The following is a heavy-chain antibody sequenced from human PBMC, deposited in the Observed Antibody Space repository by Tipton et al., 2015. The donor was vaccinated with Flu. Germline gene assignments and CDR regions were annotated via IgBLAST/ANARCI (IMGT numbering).Heavy chain of an antibody. CDR1: GFTFSSYA. CDR2: ISYNGGNE. J-gene: IGHJ4*02. V-gene: IGHV3-30*01. Sequence: QLVQSGGGVVQPGRPLRLSCVASGFTFSSYAMHWVRQAPGKGLEWVAVISYNGGNEYYADSVKGRFTISRDTSTNTLYLQMNSLRAEDTAVYYCSRVQGPIRLWCNGLGYWGQGTLVTVSS. D-gene: IGHD5-18*01. CDR3: SRVQGPIRLWCNGLGY.